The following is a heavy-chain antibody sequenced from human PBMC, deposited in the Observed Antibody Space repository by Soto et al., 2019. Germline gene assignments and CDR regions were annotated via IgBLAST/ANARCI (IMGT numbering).Heavy chain of an antibody. CDR3: AKELRFLDWLLDCYYVIDV. CDR1: GFTFSSYG. CDR2: ISYDGSNK. V-gene: IGHV3-30*18. D-gene: IGHD3-3*01. Sequence: QVQLVESGGGVVQPGRSLRLSCAASGFTFSSYGMHWVRQAPGKGLEWVAGISYDGSNKYYADSVKGRFTIYRDKSKNTLYLQMNSLRAEDTAVYYCAKELRFLDWLLDCYYVIDVWGQGTTVTVSS. J-gene: IGHJ6*02.